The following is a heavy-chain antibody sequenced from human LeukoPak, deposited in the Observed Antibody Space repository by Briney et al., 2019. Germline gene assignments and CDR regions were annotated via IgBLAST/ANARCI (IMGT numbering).Heavy chain of an antibody. Sequence: PGGSLRLSCPPSGFTFSSYWMHWVRQAPGKGLVWVSRINSDGSSTSYADSVKGRFTISRDNAKNTLYLQMNSLRAEDTAVYYCASTKPSYGDPDVRFDYWGQGTLVTVSS. CDR3: ASTKPSYGDPDVRFDY. CDR1: GFTFSSYW. V-gene: IGHV3-74*01. J-gene: IGHJ4*02. D-gene: IGHD4-17*01. CDR2: INSDGSST.